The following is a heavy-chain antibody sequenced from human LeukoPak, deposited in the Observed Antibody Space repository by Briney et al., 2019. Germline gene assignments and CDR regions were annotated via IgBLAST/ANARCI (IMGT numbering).Heavy chain of an antibody. CDR3: ARRRGVAGTED. J-gene: IGHJ4*02. D-gene: IGHD6-19*01. Sequence: GGSLRLSCAASGFTVSSNYMSWVRQAPGKGLEWVSVIYSGGSIYYADSVKGRFTISRDNSKNTLYLQMNSLRAEDTAVYYCARRRGVAGTEDWGQGTLVTVSS. CDR1: GFTVSSNY. V-gene: IGHV3-53*01. CDR2: IYSGGSI.